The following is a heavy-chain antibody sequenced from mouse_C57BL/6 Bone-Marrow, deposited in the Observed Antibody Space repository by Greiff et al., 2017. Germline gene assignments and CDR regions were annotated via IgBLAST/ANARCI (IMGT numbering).Heavy chain of an antibody. J-gene: IGHJ1*03. CDR2: IYPGDGAT. Sequence: QVQLQQSGAELVKPGASVKISCKASGYAFSSYWMNWVKQRPGKGLEWIGQIYPGDGATNYNGKFKGKATLTADKSSSTAYMQLSSLTSGDSAVDFWASTLYGSSPYWYFDVWGTGTTVTVSS. CDR1: GYAFSSYW. V-gene: IGHV1-80*01. CDR3: ASTLYGSSPYWYFDV. D-gene: IGHD1-1*01.